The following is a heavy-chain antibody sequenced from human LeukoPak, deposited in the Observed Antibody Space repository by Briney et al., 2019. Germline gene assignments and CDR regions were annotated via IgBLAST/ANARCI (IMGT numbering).Heavy chain of an antibody. V-gene: IGHV1-2*06. J-gene: IGHJ5*02. CDR3: AIVGATIGWFDP. Sequence: ASVKVSCKASGCTFTGYYMHWVRQAPGQGLEWMGRINPNSGGTNYAQKFQGRVTMTRDTFISTANMELRRLRSDDTAVYYCAIVGATIGWFDPWGQGTLVTVSS. CDR1: GCTFTGYY. CDR2: INPNSGGT. D-gene: IGHD1-26*01.